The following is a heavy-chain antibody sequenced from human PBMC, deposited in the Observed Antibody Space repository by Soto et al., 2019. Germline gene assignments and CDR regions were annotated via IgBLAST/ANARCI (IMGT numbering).Heavy chain of an antibody. J-gene: IGHJ6*01. V-gene: IGHV4-39*01. Sequence: SETLSLTGTVSGGSISSSSYYWGWIRQPPGKGLDWIGSIYYSGSTYYNPSLKSRVTISVDTSKNQFSLNLSSVTAPDTAVYYCARHVVGHYYGSGSYVGRYYYGMDVWAQRTTVIVSS. CDR2: IYYSGST. D-gene: IGHD3-10*01. CDR1: GGSISSSSYY. CDR3: ARHVVGHYYGSGSYVGRYYYGMDV.